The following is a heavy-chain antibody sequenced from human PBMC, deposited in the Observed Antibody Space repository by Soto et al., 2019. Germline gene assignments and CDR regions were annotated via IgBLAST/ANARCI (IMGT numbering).Heavy chain of an antibody. Sequence: TSETLSLTCNTSGDSYSISTYSWSWIRQPPGKALQWIGFIYQSGVTSYNPYLASRVSISLDRSNNQCSLKLKSVTAADTAVYFCAGMPYTSGLRFDPWGPGTLVTVSS. CDR2: IYQSGVT. V-gene: IGHV4-30-2*01. J-gene: IGHJ5*02. CDR3: AGMPYTSGLRFDP. CDR1: GDSYSISTYS. D-gene: IGHD6-19*01.